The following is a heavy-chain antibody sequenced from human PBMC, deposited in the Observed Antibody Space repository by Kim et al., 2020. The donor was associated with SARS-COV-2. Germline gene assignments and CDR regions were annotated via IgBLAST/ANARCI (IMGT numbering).Heavy chain of an antibody. V-gene: IGHV3-30*18. Sequence: GGSLRLSCAASGFTFSSYGMHWVRQAPGKGLEWVAVISYDGSNIYYADSVKGRFTISRDNSKNTLYLQMNSLRAEDTAVYYCAKGNGAGGLVPAAMPTLEAWGQGTLVTVSS. J-gene: IGHJ5*02. CDR3: AKGNGAGGLVPAAMPTLEA. D-gene: IGHD2-2*01. CDR1: GFTFSSYG. CDR2: ISYDGSNI.